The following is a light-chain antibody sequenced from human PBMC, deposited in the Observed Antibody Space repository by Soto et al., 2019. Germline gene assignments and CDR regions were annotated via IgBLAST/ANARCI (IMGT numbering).Light chain of an antibody. Sequence: ETVLTQSPGTLSSSPGERDTLSCRASQSVSSSYLAWYQQKPGQAPRLLIYGASRRATCIPDRFSGSGYGTDLALTICRLEPEDVAVYYCQQYGSSRTWTFGQGTKVEIK. J-gene: IGKJ1*01. V-gene: IGKV3-20*01. CDR1: QSVSSSY. CDR2: GAS. CDR3: QQYGSSRTWT.